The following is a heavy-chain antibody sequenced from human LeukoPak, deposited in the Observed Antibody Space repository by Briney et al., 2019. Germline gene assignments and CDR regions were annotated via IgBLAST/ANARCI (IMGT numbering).Heavy chain of an antibody. J-gene: IGHJ4*02. CDR2: ISSSGGYI. CDR1: GFSIKTYS. D-gene: IGHD4-17*01. Sequence: GGSLRLSCAASGFSIKTYSMTWVRQAPGKGLEWVSTISSSGGYIYYADSVKDRFTISRDTTKNSLYLQMNSLRVEDTAVYNCARLRDTVTSASDYWGQGTLVTVSS. V-gene: IGHV3-21*01. CDR3: ARLRDTVTSASDY.